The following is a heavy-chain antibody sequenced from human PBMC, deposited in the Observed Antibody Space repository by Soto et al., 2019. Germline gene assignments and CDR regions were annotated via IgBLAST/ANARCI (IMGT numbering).Heavy chain of an antibody. CDR3: AKGSGYGVYYGMDV. CDR1: GFTFSSYA. D-gene: IGHD5-12*01. CDR2: ISGSGGST. Sequence: EVQLLESGGGLVQPGGSLRLSCAASGFTFSSYAMSWVRQAPGKGLEWVSAISGSGGSTYYADSVKGRFTISRDNSKNTRYLQMNSLRAEETAVYYCAKGSGYGVYYGMDVWGQGTTVTVSS. J-gene: IGHJ6*02. V-gene: IGHV3-23*01.